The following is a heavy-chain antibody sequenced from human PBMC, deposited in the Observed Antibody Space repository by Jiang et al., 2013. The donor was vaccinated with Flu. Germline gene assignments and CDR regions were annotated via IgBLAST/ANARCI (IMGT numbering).Heavy chain of an antibody. V-gene: IGHV4-31*03. Sequence: TLSLTCTVSGGSISSGGYYWSWIRQHPGKGLEWIGYIYYSGSTYYNPSLKSRVTISVDTSKNQFSLKLSSVTAADTAVYYCARASQAYTWGPSNWFDPWGQGTLVTVSS. CDR2: IYYSGST. CDR3: ARASQAYTWGPSNWFDP. J-gene: IGHJ5*02. CDR1: GGSISSGGYY. D-gene: IGHD3-16*01.